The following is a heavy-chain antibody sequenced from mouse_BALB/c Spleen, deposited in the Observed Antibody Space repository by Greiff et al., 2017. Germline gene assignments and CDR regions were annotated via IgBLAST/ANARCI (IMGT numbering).Heavy chain of an antibody. D-gene: IGHD5-5*01. CDR1: GYTFTSYT. Sequence: VQLQQSGAELARPGASVKMSCKASGYTFTSYTMHWVKQRPGQGLEWIGYINPSSGYTNYNQKFKDKATLTADKSSSTAYMQLSSLTSEDSAVYYCASCGTTLTFAYWGQGTLITVSA. V-gene: IGHV1-4*01. J-gene: IGHJ3*01. CDR3: ASCGTTLTFAY. CDR2: INPSSGYT.